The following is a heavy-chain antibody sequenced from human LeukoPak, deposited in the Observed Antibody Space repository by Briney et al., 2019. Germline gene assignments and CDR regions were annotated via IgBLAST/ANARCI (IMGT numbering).Heavy chain of an antibody. CDR3: AKDPSDLGASGSYNYFDY. CDR2: INDNGVNT. J-gene: IGHJ4*02. CDR1: GFTFSSYA. D-gene: IGHD3-10*01. Sequence: PGGSLRLSCAASGFTFSSYAMSWVRQAPGKGLEWVSTINDNGVNTYYAHSVKGRFTISRDNSKNTLYLQLNSLRAEDTAFYYCAKDPSDLGASGSYNYFDYGGQETLDTVSS. V-gene: IGHV3-23*01.